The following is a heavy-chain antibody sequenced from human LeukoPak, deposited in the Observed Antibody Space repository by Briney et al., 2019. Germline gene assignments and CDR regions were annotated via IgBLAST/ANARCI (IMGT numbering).Heavy chain of an antibody. J-gene: IGHJ2*01. CDR1: GFTFSSSW. Sequence: GGSLSLSCAASGFTFSSSWMHWVRQGPGKGLVWVARMNADGRTINYADSVKGRFTISRDNAKNTLYLQMNSLRTEDAAVYYCARAGNYYFDLWGRGTQVTVSS. V-gene: IGHV3-74*01. CDR2: MNADGRTI. D-gene: IGHD1-7*01. CDR3: ARAGNYYFDL.